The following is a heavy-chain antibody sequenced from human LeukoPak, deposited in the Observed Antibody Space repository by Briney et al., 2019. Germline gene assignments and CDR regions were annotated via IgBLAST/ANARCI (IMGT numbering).Heavy chain of an antibody. J-gene: IGHJ6*02. Sequence: SETLSLTCTASGGSISTYYWSWIRQPPGKGLEWIGYIYYSGNTNYNPSLRSRVTISIDTSKNQFSLRLSSVTAADTAVYCCARDKYCSGGSCYPYYGMDVWGQGTTVTVSS. V-gene: IGHV4-59*01. CDR2: IYYSGNT. CDR3: ARDKYCSGGSCYPYYGMDV. D-gene: IGHD2-15*01. CDR1: GGSISTYY.